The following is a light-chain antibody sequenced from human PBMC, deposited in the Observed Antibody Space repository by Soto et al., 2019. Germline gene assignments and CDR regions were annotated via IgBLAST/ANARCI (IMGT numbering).Light chain of an antibody. CDR1: QSVSSSY. J-gene: IGKJ5*01. V-gene: IGKV3-15*01. CDR3: QQYNNWPPA. Sequence: IVWTHSPATLSFSPGERATLSFGGSQSVSSSYLAWYQQKPGQAPRLLIYGASTRATGIPARFSGSGSGTEFTLTISSLQSEDFAVYYCQQYNNWPPAFGQGTRLEIK. CDR2: GAS.